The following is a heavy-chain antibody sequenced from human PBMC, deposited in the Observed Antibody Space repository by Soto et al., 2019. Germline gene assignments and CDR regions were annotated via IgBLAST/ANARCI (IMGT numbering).Heavy chain of an antibody. CDR1: GFTFSGSA. CDR3: TTGWIQLYGGGY. Sequence: EVQLVESGGGLVQPGGSLKLSCAASGFTFSGSAMHWVRQASGKGLEWVGRIRSKANSYATAYAASVKGRFTISRDDSKNPGYLEKKRPKTGGTGVYYFTTGWIQLYGGGYWGQGTLVTVSS. D-gene: IGHD5-18*01. CDR2: IRSKANSYAT. V-gene: IGHV3-73*02. J-gene: IGHJ4*02.